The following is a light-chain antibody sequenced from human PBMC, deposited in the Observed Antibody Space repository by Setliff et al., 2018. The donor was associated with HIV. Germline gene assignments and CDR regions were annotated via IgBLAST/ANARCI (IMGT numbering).Light chain of an antibody. V-gene: IGLV2-8*01. CDR2: EVN. Sequence: QSVLTQPPSASGSPGQSVTISCTGTSSDVGGYNYVSWYQQHPGKAPKVMIYEVNKRPSGVPDRFSGSKSGNTASLTVSGLQADDEADYYCSPYAGGNNMVFGGGTKVTVL. CDR3: SPYAGGNNMV. J-gene: IGLJ3*02. CDR1: SSDVGGYNY.